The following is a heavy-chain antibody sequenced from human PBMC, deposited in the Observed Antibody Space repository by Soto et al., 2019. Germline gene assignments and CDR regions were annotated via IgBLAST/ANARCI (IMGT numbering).Heavy chain of an antibody. CDR2: ISAYNGYT. CDR3: ARDVARDRQYSASDSGLDY. V-gene: IGHV1-18*01. D-gene: IGHD5-12*01. J-gene: IGHJ4*02. CDR1: GYSFTSYG. Sequence: QVHLEQSGAEVKKPGASVKVSCKASGYSFTSYGFTWVRQAPGQGLEWVGWISAYNGYTNYAQKFQGRVTMTTDTSTTTAYMELRGLTSDDTAVYYCARDVARDRQYSASDSGLDYWGQGTLVTVSS.